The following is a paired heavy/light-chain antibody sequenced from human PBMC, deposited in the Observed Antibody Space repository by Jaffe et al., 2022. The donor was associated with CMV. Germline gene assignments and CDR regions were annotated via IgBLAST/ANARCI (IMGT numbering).Light chain of an antibody. V-gene: IGKV3-11*01. J-gene: IGKJ5*01. CDR1: QSVSSY. CDR3: QQRSNWPIT. Sequence: EIVLTQSPATLSLSPGERATLSCRASQSVSSYLAWYQQKPGQAPRLLIYDASNRATGIPARFSGSGSGTDFTLTISSLEPEDFAVYYCQQRSNWPITFGQGTRLEIK. CDR2: DAS.
Heavy chain of an antibody. Sequence: EVQLLESGGGLVQPGGSLRLSCAASGFTFSSYAMSWVRQAPGKGLEWVSAISGSGGSTYYADSVKGRFTISRDNSKNTLYLQMNSLRAEDTAVYYCAKGQNYYDSSGYYYVERLFAFDIWGQGTMVTVSS. CDR1: GFTFSSYA. V-gene: IGHV3-23*01. CDR3: AKGQNYYDSSGYYYVERLFAFDI. D-gene: IGHD3-22*01. CDR2: ISGSGGST. J-gene: IGHJ3*02.